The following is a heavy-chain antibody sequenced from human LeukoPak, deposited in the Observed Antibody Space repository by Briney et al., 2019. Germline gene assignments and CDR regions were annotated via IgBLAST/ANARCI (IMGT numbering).Heavy chain of an antibody. J-gene: IGHJ4*02. D-gene: IGHD2-2*01. CDR1: GFTFSSYA. Sequence: GGSLRLSCAASGFTFSSYAMSWVRQAPGKGLEWVGRTRNKANSYTTEYAASVKGRFTISRDDSKNSLYLQMNSLKTEDTAVYYCARGTRGYFDYWGQGTLVTVSS. V-gene: IGHV3-72*01. CDR3: ARGTRGYFDY. CDR2: TRNKANSYTT.